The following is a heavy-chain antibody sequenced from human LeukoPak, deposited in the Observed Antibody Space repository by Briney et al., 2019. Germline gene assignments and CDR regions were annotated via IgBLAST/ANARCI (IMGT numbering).Heavy chain of an antibody. CDR2: IYYSGST. J-gene: IGHJ6*02. CDR3: ARGWWSYDSSVGREYYYYYGMDV. CDR1: GGSISSYY. Sequence: SETLSLTCTVSGGSISSYYWSWIRQPPGKGLEWIGYIYYSGSTNYNPSLKSRVTISVDTSKNQFSLKLSSVTAADTAVYYCARGWWSYDSSVGREYYYYYGMDVWGQGTTVTVSS. V-gene: IGHV4-59*12. D-gene: IGHD3-22*01.